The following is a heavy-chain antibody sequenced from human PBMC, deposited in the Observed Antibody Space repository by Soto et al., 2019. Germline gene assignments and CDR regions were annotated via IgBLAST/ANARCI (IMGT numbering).Heavy chain of an antibody. J-gene: IGHJ6*02. V-gene: IGHV3-30-3*01. CDR1: GFTFSSYA. CDR3: AREYFVADTAMVPDYYGMDV. D-gene: IGHD5-18*01. CDR2: ISYDGSNK. Sequence: GGSLRLSCAASGFTFSSYAMHWVRQAPGKGLEWVAVISYDGSNKYYADSVKGRFTISRDNSKNTLYLQMNSLRAEDTAVYYCAREYFVADTAMVPDYYGMDVWGQGTTVTVSS.